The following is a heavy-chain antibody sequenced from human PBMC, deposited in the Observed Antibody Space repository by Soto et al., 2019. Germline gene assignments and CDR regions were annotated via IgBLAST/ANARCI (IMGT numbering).Heavy chain of an antibody. D-gene: IGHD5-12*01. CDR2: IYSGGST. V-gene: IGHV3-66*01. CDR1: GFTVSSNY. CDR3: AGIVATISDYYFDY. Sequence: ESGGGLVQPGGSLRLSCAASGFTVSSNYMSWVRQAPGKGLEWVSVIYSGGSTYYADSVKGRFTISRDNSKNTLYLQMNSLRAEDTAVYYCAGIVATISDYYFDYWGQGTLVTVSS. J-gene: IGHJ4*02.